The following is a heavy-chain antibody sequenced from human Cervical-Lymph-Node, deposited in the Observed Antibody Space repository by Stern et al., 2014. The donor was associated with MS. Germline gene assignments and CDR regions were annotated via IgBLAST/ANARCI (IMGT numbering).Heavy chain of an antibody. CDR1: GFTFSNYW. D-gene: IGHD1-7*01. CDR2: IKTDGSEK. V-gene: IGHV3-7*01. J-gene: IGHJ5*02. Sequence: EVQLVESGGGLVQPGESLRLSRAVSGFTFSNYWMTWVRQAPGKGLEWVASIKTDGSEKYYVASVKGRFTISRDNAKNSLYLQMNSLRAEDTAVYYCARAVRELGTWGQGTLVTVSS. CDR3: ARAVRELGT.